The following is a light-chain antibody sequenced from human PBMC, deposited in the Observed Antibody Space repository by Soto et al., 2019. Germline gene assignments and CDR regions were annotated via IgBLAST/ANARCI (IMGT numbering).Light chain of an antibody. Sequence: QSALTQPASVSGAPGQWIGISCPGTSSDVDAYNFVSWYQHHPGKAPKLMIFDISNRPSGVSNRFSGSKSGNTASLTISELQAEDEADYYCTSYTTSSTYVFGTG. V-gene: IGLV2-14*03. CDR1: SSDVDAYNF. CDR3: TSYTTSSTYV. CDR2: DIS. J-gene: IGLJ1*01.